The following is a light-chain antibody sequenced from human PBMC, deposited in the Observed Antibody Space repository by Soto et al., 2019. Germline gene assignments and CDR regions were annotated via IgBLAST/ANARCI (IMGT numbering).Light chain of an antibody. Sequence: EIVLTQSPGTLSLSPGERATLSCRASQSVSSSYLAWYQQKPGQAPRLLIYGASSRATGIPDRFSGSGAGGEGGVTGSGGEAGDFAVYYCQQYGSSPPFTFGGGTKVEIK. CDR1: QSVSSSY. CDR2: GAS. CDR3: QQYGSSPPFT. J-gene: IGKJ4*01. V-gene: IGKV3-20*01.